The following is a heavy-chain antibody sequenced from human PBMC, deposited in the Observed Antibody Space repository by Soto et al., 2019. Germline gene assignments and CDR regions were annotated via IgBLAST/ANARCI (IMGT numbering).Heavy chain of an antibody. V-gene: IGHV3-21*01. D-gene: IGHD3-10*01. Sequence: EVQLVESGGGLVKPGGSLRLSCAASGFTFSSYSMNWVRQAPGKGLEWVSSISSSSSYIYYADSVKGRFTISRDNAKNSLYLQRNSLRAEDTALYYCARDRDYGAGSSFDPWGQGTLVTVSS. J-gene: IGHJ5*02. CDR3: ARDRDYGAGSSFDP. CDR1: GFTFSSYS. CDR2: ISSSSSYI.